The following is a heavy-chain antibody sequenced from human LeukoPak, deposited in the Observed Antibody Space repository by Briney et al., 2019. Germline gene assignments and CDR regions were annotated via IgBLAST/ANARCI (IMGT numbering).Heavy chain of an antibody. Sequence: GGSLRLSCAASGFTFSNHGMNWVRQAPGKGLEWVSGISPSGDITYYADSVKGRFTISRDDSKNTLYLQMNNLRAEDTAVYYCAKDGAWLRFDDWGQGILVTVSS. CDR1: GFTFSNHG. V-gene: IGHV3-23*01. CDR2: ISPSGDIT. CDR3: AKDGAWLRFDD. J-gene: IGHJ4*02. D-gene: IGHD5-12*01.